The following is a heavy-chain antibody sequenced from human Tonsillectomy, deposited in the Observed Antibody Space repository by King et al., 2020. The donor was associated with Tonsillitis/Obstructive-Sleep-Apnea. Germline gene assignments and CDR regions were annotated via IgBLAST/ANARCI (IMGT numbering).Heavy chain of an antibody. Sequence: VQLVESGGGLVQPGGSLRLSCAASGFTFSSYWMHWVRHSPGKGLVWVSRIKSDGRSTSYADSVKGRFTISRDNAKNTLYLQMNSLRAEDTAVYYCAREGRGSYAVDYWGQGTLVTVSS. CDR3: AREGRGSYAVDY. J-gene: IGHJ4*02. CDR1: GFTFSSYW. CDR2: IKSDGRST. D-gene: IGHD1-26*01. V-gene: IGHV3-74*01.